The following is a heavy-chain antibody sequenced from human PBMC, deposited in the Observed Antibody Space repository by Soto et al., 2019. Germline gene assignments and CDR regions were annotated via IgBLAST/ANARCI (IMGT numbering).Heavy chain of an antibody. J-gene: IGHJ3*02. CDR3: ARIRSITMIVVVPGVFDI. CDR2: IKQDGSEK. V-gene: IGHV3-7*03. CDR1: GFTFSSYW. Sequence: LRLSCAASGFTFSSYWMSWVRQAPGKGLEWVANIKQDGSEKYYVDSVKGRFTISRDNAKNSLYLQMNSLRAEDTAVYYCARIRSITMIVVVPGVFDIWGQGTMVTVSS. D-gene: IGHD3-22*01.